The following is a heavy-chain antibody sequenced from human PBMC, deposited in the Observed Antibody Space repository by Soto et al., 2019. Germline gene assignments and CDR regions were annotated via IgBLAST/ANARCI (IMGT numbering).Heavy chain of an antibody. V-gene: IGHV4-38-2*01. CDR1: NVSISSGYY. J-gene: IGHJ4*02. CDR3: ARSHWGSYYSVFNY. CDR2: IYRSGTT. Sequence: SETLSLTCVVSNVSISSGYYWGWIRQSPGKGLEWIASIYRSGTTSYNPSLKSRVTISVDPSKNQFALMLTAETAADTAVYYCARSHWGSYYSVFNYWGRGSLVTVSS. D-gene: IGHD1-26*01.